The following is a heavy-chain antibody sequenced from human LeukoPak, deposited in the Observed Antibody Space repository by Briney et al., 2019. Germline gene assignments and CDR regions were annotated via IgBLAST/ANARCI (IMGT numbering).Heavy chain of an antibody. V-gene: IGHV3-23*01. Sequence: GGSLRLSCVASGFTFNNYAMSWVRQAPGKGLEWVSTISGSGGSTFYADSVKGRFIISRDNSKNTVYLQTNSLRVEDAAVYFCTKVIGGDRDAYDIWGQGTMVTVSS. CDR2: ISGSGGST. CDR3: TKVIGGDRDAYDI. J-gene: IGHJ3*02. CDR1: GFTFNNYA. D-gene: IGHD3-16*01.